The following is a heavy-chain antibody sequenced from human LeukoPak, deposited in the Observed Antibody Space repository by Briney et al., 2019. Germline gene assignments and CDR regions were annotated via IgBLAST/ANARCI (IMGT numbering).Heavy chain of an antibody. J-gene: IGHJ4*02. D-gene: IGHD6-19*01. CDR2: ISWNSGSI. Sequence: GGSLRLSCAGSGFIFNNYAMHWVRHPPGKGLEWVSGISWNSGSIDYADSVKGRFTISRDNAKNSLYLQMNSLRVEDTAFYYCAKDNRRHYTSGPNPDSLHWGQGALVTVSS. CDR3: AKDNRRHYTSGPNPDSLH. V-gene: IGHV3-9*01. CDR1: GFIFNNYA.